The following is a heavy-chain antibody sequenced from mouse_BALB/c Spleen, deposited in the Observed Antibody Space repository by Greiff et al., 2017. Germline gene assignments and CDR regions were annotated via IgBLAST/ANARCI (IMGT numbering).Heavy chain of an antibody. V-gene: IGHV5-9-3*01. J-gene: IGHJ1*01. CDR2: ISSGGSYT. CDR3: ARRGNYGWYFDV. Sequence: EVQGVESGGGLVKPGGSLKLSCAASGFTFSSYAMSWVRQTPEKRLEWVATISSGGSYTYYPDSVKGRFTISRDNAKNTLYLQMSSLISEDTAMYYCARRGNYGWYFDVWGAGTTVTVSS. D-gene: IGHD2-1*01. CDR1: GFTFSSYA.